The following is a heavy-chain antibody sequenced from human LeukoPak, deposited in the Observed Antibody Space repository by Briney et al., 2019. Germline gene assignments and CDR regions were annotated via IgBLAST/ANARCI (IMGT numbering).Heavy chain of an antibody. V-gene: IGHV3-9*03. D-gene: IGHD6-6*01. CDR2: ISWNSDTK. CDR1: GLIFDDNA. CDR3: ATRSARGAFDI. J-gene: IGHJ3*02. Sequence: GGSLRLSCAASGLIFDDNAMHWVRQAPGKGLEWVSGISWNSDTKGYADSVKGRFTISRDNAKNSLYLQMNSLRAEDMALYYCATRSARGAFDIWGQGTMVTVSS.